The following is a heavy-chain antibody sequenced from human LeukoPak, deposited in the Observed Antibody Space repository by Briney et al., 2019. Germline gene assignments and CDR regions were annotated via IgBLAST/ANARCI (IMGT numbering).Heavy chain of an antibody. CDR1: GFTFSSYW. Sequence: PGGSLRLSCAASGFTFSSYWMSWVRQAPGKGLEWVANIKQGGGEKYYVDSVKGRFTISRDNAKNSLYLQMNSLRAEDTAVYYCARAVSGYYERSTGFFDYWGQGTLVTVSS. CDR3: ARAVSGYYERSTGFFDY. V-gene: IGHV3-7*01. CDR2: IKQGGGEK. J-gene: IGHJ4*02. D-gene: IGHD3-22*01.